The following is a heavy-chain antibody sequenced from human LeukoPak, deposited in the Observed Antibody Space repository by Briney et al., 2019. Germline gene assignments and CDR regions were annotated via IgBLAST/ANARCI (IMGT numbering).Heavy chain of an antibody. Sequence: SGGSLRLSCAASGFTLSSYWMSWVRQAPGKGLEWVANIKRDGSEQYYVDSVKGRFTIPRDNAKNSLYLQMNTLRADDTAVYYCANSISLTQWGRGTLVTVSS. V-gene: IGHV3-7*03. D-gene: IGHD3-9*01. J-gene: IGHJ4*02. CDR2: IKRDGSEQ. CDR3: ANSISLTQ. CDR1: GFTLSSYW.